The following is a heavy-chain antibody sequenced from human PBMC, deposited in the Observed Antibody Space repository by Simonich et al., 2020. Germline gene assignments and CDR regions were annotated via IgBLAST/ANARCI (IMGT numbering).Heavy chain of an antibody. V-gene: IGHV1-2*02. D-gene: IGHD5-12*01. Sequence: QVQLVQSGAEVKKPGASVKVSCKASGYTFTGYYMNWVRQAPGQGREGMGWINPNRGGTTYAQKLKGRVTMTRDTSISTAYMELSRLRSDDTAVYYCASSKLATIDYWGQGTLVTVSS. CDR1: GYTFTGYY. CDR3: ASSKLATIDY. CDR2: INPNRGGT. J-gene: IGHJ4*02.